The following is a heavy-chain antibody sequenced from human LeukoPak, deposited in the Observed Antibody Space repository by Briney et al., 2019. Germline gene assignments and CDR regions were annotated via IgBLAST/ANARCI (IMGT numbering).Heavy chain of an antibody. J-gene: IGHJ6*02. D-gene: IGHD2-15*01. V-gene: IGHV3-74*01. Sequence: GGSLRVSCAASGFTFSSYWMHWVRQAPGKGLVWVSRINSDGSSTRYADAVKGRFTISRDNAKNTLYLQMNSLRAEDTAVYYCARELADAYYYYGMDVWGQGTTVTVSS. CDR1: GFTFSSYW. CDR2: INSDGSST. CDR3: ARELADAYYYYGMDV.